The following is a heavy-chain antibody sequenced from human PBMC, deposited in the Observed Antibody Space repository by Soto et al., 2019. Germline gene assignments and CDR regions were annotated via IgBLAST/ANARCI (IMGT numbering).Heavy chain of an antibody. Sequence: SETQSLTSAVADGSIRSGGCSWSWIKQPPGKGLEWIGYIYHSGSTNYNPSLKSRFTISRDNAKKSLYLEINSLRAEDTAVYYCARDCGRCYSGFDSWGQGTLVTVSS. V-gene: IGHV4-30-2*01. CDR1: DGSIRSGGCS. J-gene: IGHJ4*02. D-gene: IGHD2-15*01. CDR2: IYHSGST. CDR3: ARDCGRCYSGFDS.